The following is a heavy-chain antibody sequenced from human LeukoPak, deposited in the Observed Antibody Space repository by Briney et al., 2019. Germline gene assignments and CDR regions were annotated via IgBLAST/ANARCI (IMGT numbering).Heavy chain of an antibody. V-gene: IGHV1-69*05. Sequence: GASVKVSCKASGGTFSSYAISWVRQAPGQGLEWMGGIIPIFGTANYAQKFQGRVTITRNTSISTAYMELSSLRSGDTAVYYCARGGYSSGWWDYYYYYMDVWGKGTTVTVSS. J-gene: IGHJ6*03. CDR1: GGTFSSYA. CDR2: IIPIFGTA. D-gene: IGHD6-19*01. CDR3: ARGGYSSGWWDYYYYYMDV.